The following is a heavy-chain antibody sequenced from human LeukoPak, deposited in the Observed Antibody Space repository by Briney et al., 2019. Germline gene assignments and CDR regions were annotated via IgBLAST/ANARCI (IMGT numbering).Heavy chain of an antibody. CDR2: INPSNGDT. V-gene: IGHV1-2*02. CDR3: ARSWYGMDV. D-gene: IGHD6-13*01. Sequence: ASVKVSCKASGYTFTGSRMQWARQAPGQGLEWMGWINPSNGDTNSEPKFQGRVTMTRDTSISTVYMELSRLTSDDTAVYYCARSWYGMDVWGQGTTVIVSS. CDR1: GYTFTGSR. J-gene: IGHJ6*02.